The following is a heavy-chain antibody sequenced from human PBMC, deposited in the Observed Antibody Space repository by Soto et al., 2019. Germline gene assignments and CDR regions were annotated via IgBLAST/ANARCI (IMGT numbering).Heavy chain of an antibody. CDR2: ISGSGGST. Sequence: AGGSLRLSCAASGFTFSSYAMSWVRQAPGKGLEWVSAISGSGGSTYYADSVKGRFTISRDNSKNTLYLQMNSLRAEDTAVYYCASRYTYYYDSSGPSGFDYWCQGTLVTVSS. J-gene: IGHJ4*02. V-gene: IGHV3-23*01. CDR3: ASRYTYYYDSSGPSGFDY. CDR1: GFTFSSYA. D-gene: IGHD3-22*01.